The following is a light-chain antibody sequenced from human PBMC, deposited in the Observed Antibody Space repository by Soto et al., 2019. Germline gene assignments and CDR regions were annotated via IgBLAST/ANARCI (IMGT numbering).Light chain of an antibody. J-gene: IGKJ5*01. CDR1: QTIISW. CDR2: KAS. CDR3: QQLNSYPIT. Sequence: DIQMTQSPSTLSGSVGDRVTITCRASQTIISWLAWYQQKPGKAPKLLIYKASTLKSGVPSRFSGSGSGTDFTLTISSLQPEDFATYYCQQLNSYPITFGQGTRLEIK. V-gene: IGKV1-5*03.